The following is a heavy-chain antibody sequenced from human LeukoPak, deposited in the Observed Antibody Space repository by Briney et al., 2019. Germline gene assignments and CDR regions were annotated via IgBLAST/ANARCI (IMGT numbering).Heavy chain of an antibody. Sequence: GGSLRLSCAASGFTFGSYGMSWVRQAPGKGLEWVSFISGTGLSKYYVDSVKGRFTISKDSSKTILYLQMNSLRAEDAAVYFCAKGSAAGRPYYFDYWGQGTLVTVSS. J-gene: IGHJ4*02. CDR2: ISGTGLSK. CDR3: AKGSAAGRPYYFDY. D-gene: IGHD6-25*01. CDR1: GFTFGSYG. V-gene: IGHV3-23*01.